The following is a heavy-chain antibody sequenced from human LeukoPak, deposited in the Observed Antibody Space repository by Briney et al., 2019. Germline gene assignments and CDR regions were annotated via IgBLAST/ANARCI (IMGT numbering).Heavy chain of an antibody. V-gene: IGHV3-20*01. CDR2: INWNGGST. D-gene: IGHD3-10*01. CDR3: ARVMGYYGSGNYYPLDY. CDR1: GFTFDDYG. J-gene: IGHJ4*02. Sequence: GGSLRLSCAASGFTFDDYGMTWVRQAPGKGLEWVSGINWNGGSTGYADSVKGRFTISRGNAKNSLSLQMNSLRAEDTALYHCARVMGYYGSGNYYPLDYWGQGTLVTVSS.